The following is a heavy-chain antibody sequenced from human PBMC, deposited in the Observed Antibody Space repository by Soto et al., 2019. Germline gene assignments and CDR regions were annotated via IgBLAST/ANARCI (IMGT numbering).Heavy chain of an antibody. Sequence: SETLSLTCTVSGGSISSGGYYWSWIRQPPGKRLEWIGTIYYSGITNYNPSLQSRVTISVDTSKNQLSLNLTSVTAADTAVYFCARWESRPGAFDTWGLGTMVTVSS. J-gene: IGHJ3*02. D-gene: IGHD1-26*01. V-gene: IGHV4-61*08. CDR2: IYYSGIT. CDR3: ARWESRPGAFDT. CDR1: GGSISSGGYY.